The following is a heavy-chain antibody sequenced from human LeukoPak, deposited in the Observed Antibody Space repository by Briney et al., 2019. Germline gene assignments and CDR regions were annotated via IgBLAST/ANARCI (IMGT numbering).Heavy chain of an antibody. V-gene: IGHV5-51*01. J-gene: IGHJ6*03. CDR1: GYSFTNYW. CDR3: ARLPLYYDILTGFHHYYYMDV. CDR2: IYPGDSDT. D-gene: IGHD3-9*01. Sequence: GESLKISCEGSGYSFTNYWIGWVRQMPGKGLEWMGIIYPGDSDTRYSPSFQGQVTISADKSISTAYLQWSSLKASDTAMYYCARLPLYYDILTGFHHYYYMDVWGKGTTVTVSS.